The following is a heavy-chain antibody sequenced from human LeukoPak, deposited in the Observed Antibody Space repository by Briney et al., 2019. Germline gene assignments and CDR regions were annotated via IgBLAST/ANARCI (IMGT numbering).Heavy chain of an antibody. Sequence: KASETLSLTCTVSGGSISNGGYFWSWIRQHPGKGLEWIGYSYYSGSTYYNPSLKSRVTIPVHTSKNQFSLKLSSLTAAYTAVYYCARDGTSYFDYWGQGTLVTVSS. CDR2: SYYSGST. CDR1: GGSISNGGYF. CDR3: ARDGTSYFDY. V-gene: IGHV4-31*03. J-gene: IGHJ4*02.